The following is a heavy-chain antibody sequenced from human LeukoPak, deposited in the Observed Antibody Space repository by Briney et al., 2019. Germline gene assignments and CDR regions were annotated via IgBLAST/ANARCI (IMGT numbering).Heavy chain of an antibody. D-gene: IGHD3-3*01. CDR3: ARDSYDFWSRTNWFDP. V-gene: IGHV4-39*07. CDR1: GGSISNNSDY. Sequence: SETLSLTCTVSGGSISNNSDYWGWIRQPPGKGLEWIGRIYTSGSTNYNPSLKSRVTISVDTSKNQFSLKLSSVTAADTAVYYCARDSYDFWSRTNWFDPWGQGTLVTVSS. CDR2: IYTSGST. J-gene: IGHJ5*02.